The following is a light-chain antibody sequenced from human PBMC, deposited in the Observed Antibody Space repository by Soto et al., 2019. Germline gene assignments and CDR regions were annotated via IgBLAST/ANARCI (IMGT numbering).Light chain of an antibody. CDR3: QHYNSYSRA. CDR1: QTISSW. CDR2: KAS. V-gene: IGKV1-5*03. Sequence: DIQMTQSPSTLSASVGDRVTVTCRASQTISSWLAWYQQKPGKAPKLLIYKASTLKSGVPGRFSGSGVGTHFTLTISGLQPEDFATYHCQHYNSYSRAFGQGTKVDI. J-gene: IGKJ1*01.